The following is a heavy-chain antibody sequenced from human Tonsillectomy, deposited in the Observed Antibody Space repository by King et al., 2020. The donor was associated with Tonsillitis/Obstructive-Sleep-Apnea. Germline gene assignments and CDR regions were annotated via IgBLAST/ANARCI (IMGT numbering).Heavy chain of an antibody. CDR3: ARDRTVAEYYYYYGMDV. CDR1: GGSISSYY. D-gene: IGHD6-19*01. CDR2: IYYSGST. J-gene: IGHJ6*02. Sequence: QLQESGPGLVKPSETLSLTCTVSGGSISSYYWSWIRQPPGKGLEWIGYIYYSGSTNYNPSLKRRVTISVDTSKNKFYLKLSSVTAADTAVYYCARDRTVAEYYYYYGMDVWGQGTTVTVSS. V-gene: IGHV4-59*01.